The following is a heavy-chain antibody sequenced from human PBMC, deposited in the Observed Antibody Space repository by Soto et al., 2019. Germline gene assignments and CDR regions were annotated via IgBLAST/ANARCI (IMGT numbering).Heavy chain of an antibody. V-gene: IGHV4-34*01. CDR1: GGSFSGYY. CDR3: ARGRGDCSGGSCIDY. CDR2: INHSGST. Sequence: SSETMSLTCAVYGGSFSGYYWSWIRQPPGKGLEWIGEINHSGSTNYNPSLKSRVTISVDTSKNQFSLKLSSVTAADTAVYYCARGRGDCSGGSCIDYWGQGTLVTVSS. D-gene: IGHD2-15*01. J-gene: IGHJ4*02.